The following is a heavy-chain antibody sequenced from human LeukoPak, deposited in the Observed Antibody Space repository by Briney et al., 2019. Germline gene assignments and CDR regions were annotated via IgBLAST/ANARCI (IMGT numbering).Heavy chain of an antibody. CDR2: IYPGDSDT. V-gene: IGHV5-51*01. J-gene: IGHJ5*02. CDR3: ARTELWFGELSNWFDP. CDR1: GYSFTSYW. Sequence: GESLKISCKGSGYSFTSYWIGWVRQMPGKGLEWMGIIYPGDSDTRYSTSFQGQVTISADKSISTAYLQWSSLKASDTAMYYCARTELWFGELSNWFDPWGQGTLVTVSS. D-gene: IGHD3-10*01.